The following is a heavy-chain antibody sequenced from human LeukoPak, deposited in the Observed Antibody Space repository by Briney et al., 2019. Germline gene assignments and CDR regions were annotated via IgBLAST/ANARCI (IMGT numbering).Heavy chain of an antibody. V-gene: IGHV3-74*01. CDR3: ARAGDYGTGSRVFDM. Sequence: GGSLRLSCAASGFTVSSYWMRWVRQAPGKGLVWVSLIWSDGSTTYADSVKGRFTISRDNAKNTLSLQMNSLRAEDTAVYYCARAGDYGTGSRVFDMWGQGTMATVSS. CDR2: IWSDGST. J-gene: IGHJ3*02. CDR1: GFTVSSYW. D-gene: IGHD3-10*01.